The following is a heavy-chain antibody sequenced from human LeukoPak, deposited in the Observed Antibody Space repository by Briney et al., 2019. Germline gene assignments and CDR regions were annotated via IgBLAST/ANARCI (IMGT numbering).Heavy chain of an antibody. CDR3: ARGIPNWFDP. CDR1: GFTFSTYT. CDR2: ISGSSKDI. D-gene: IGHD2-21*01. V-gene: IGHV3-21*01. J-gene: IGHJ5*02. Sequence: PGGSLRLSCAASGFTFSTYTINWVRQAPGRGLEWVSSISGSSKDIYYTYSVKGRFTISRDNAKNSLYLQMNSLRAEDTAVYYCARGIPNWFDPWGQGTLVTVSP.